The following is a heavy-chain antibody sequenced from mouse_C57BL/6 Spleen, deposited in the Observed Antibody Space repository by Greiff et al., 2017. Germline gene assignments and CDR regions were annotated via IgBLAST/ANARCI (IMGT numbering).Heavy chain of an antibody. J-gene: IGHJ4*01. CDR1: GFTFSDYG. Sequence: EVHLVESGGGLVKPGGSLKLSCAASGFTFSDYGMHWVRQAPEKGLEWVAYISSGSSTIYYADTVKGRFTISRDNAKNTLFLQMTSLRSEDTAMYYCATGGSSYPYYYAMDYWGQGTSVTVSS. CDR3: ATGGSSYPYYYAMDY. D-gene: IGHD1-1*01. V-gene: IGHV5-17*01. CDR2: ISSGSSTI.